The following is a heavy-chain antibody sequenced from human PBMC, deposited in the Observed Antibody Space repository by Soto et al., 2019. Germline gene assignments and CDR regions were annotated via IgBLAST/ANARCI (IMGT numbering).Heavy chain of an antibody. CDR2: VNPSGGHT. V-gene: IGHV1-46*01. CDR3: ARGGHVVVVTASLDY. Sequence: QVQLMQSGAEVKKPGASVKVSCKASGDTFTEYYIHWVRQAPGQGLEWMGTVNPSGGHTTYAQHLRGRVTITRDTATSTLYMELTSLTSEDTAVYYCARGGHVVVVTASLDYWGQGTLVTVSS. D-gene: IGHD2-21*02. CDR1: GDTFTEYY. J-gene: IGHJ4*02.